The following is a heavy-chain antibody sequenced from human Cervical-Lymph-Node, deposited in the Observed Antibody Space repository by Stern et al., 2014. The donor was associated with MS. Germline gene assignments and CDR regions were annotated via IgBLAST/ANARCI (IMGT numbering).Heavy chain of an antibody. CDR1: GFIFSDHY. CDR2: INGGGDFV. V-gene: IGHV3-11*01. CDR3: TRDPRLLDY. Sequence: MQLVESGGGLVKPGGSLRLSCAASGFIFSDHYMTWIRQVPGKGLECLSYINGGGDFVNYADSVRGRFTISRDNAKNSLFLQMNSLTTEDTAVYYCTRDPRLLDYWGQGTLVTVSS. J-gene: IGHJ4*02.